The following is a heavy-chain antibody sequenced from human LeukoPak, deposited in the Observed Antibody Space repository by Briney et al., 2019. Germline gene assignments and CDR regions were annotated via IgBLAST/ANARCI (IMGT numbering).Heavy chain of an antibody. CDR3: AKGALYDSSGYFEY. J-gene: IGHJ4*02. CDR1: GFTFDDYA. Sequence: GRSLRLSCAASGFTFDDYAMHWVRQAPGKGLEWVSSISWNSGSIGYADSVKGRFTISRDNAKNSLYLEMNSLRTEDTALYYCAKGALYDSSGYFEYWGQGSLVTVSS. D-gene: IGHD3-22*01. CDR2: ISWNSGSI. V-gene: IGHV3-9*01.